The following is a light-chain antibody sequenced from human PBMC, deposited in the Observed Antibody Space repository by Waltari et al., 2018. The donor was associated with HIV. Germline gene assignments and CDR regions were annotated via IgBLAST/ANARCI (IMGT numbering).Light chain of an antibody. CDR3: ATLDDSLNGPV. CDR1: SSNIGDNA. V-gene: IGLV1-44*01. Sequence: QSVLTQPPSVSGTPGQRVTISCSGGSSNIGDNAVTWYQQFPGPAPKLLIYSNNPRPSGLPDRFSGSKSGTSASLAISGLQSEDEADYYCATLDDSLNGPVFGGGTKVTVL. CDR2: SNN. J-gene: IGLJ2*01.